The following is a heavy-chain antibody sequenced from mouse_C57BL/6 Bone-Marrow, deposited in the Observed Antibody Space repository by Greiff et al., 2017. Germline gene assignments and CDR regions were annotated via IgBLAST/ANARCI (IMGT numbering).Heavy chain of an antibody. CDR1: GYTFTSYW. CDR3: AREDSTMVTTWYFDY. V-gene: IGHV1-52*01. J-gene: IGHJ2*01. CDR2: IDPSDSET. D-gene: IGHD2-2*01. Sequence: QVQLQQPGAELVRPGSSVKLSCKASGYTFTSYWMHWVKQRPIQGLEWIGNIDPSDSETHYNQKFKDKATLTVDKSSSTAYMQLSSLTSEDSAVYYCAREDSTMVTTWYFDYWGQGTTLTVSS.